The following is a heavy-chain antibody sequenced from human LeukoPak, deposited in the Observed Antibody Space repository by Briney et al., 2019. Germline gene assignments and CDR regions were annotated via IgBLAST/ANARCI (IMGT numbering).Heavy chain of an antibody. CDR2: IYYTGST. CDR1: GGSISSTTYY. D-gene: IGHD3-22*01. Sequence: SETLSLTCTVSGGSISSTTYYWGWIRQTPGKGLEWIGSIYYTGSTYSNPSLRSRVTISIDTSKNQFSLNLSSVTAADTGVYYCARDPGALITMTINNWFDPWGQGTLVTVSS. J-gene: IGHJ5*02. V-gene: IGHV4-39*07. CDR3: ARDPGALITMTINNWFDP.